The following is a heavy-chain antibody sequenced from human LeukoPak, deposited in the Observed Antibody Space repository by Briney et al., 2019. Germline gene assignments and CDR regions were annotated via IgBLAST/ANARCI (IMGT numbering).Heavy chain of an antibody. V-gene: IGHV3-23*01. CDR3: ARDGPETRGRYYYYGMDV. D-gene: IGHD5-24*01. J-gene: IGHJ6*02. Sequence: GGSLRLSCAASGFTFSSYAMSWVRQAPGKGLEWASAISGSGGSTYYADSVKGRFTISRDNSKNTLYLQMNSLRAEDTAVYYCARDGPETRGRYYYYGMDVWGQGTTVTVSS. CDR1: GFTFSSYA. CDR2: ISGSGGST.